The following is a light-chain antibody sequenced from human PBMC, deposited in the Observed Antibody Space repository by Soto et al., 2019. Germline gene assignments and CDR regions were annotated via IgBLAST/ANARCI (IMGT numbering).Light chain of an antibody. CDR2: KAS. V-gene: IGKV1-5*03. CDR1: QSLSYW. Sequence: DIQMTQSPSTLSASVGDTVTITCRASQSLSYWLAWYQQKPGQAPNLLIHKASTLESAVPSRFRGSGSGTEFTLTIRSLQPDDFATFSCQQYDRFPYTFGQGTKLEIK. J-gene: IGKJ2*01. CDR3: QQYDRFPYT.